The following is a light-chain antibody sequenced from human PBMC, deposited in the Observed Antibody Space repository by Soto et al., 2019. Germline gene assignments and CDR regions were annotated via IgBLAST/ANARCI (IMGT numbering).Light chain of an antibody. Sequence: EIVMTQSPATLSVSPGGRATLSCRASQSVSSNLAWYQQKPGQAPRLLIYGASTRATGFPARFSGSGSGTEFTLTISSLQSDDFATYYCQQYNSYPWTFGQGTKVEIK. J-gene: IGKJ1*01. V-gene: IGKV3-15*01. CDR1: QSVSSN. CDR2: GAS. CDR3: QQYNSYPWT.